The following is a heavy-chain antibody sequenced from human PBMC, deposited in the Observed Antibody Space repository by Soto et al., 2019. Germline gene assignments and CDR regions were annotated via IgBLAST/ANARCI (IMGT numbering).Heavy chain of an antibody. CDR3: TRQHLDVPVASAIAD. D-gene: IGHD6-19*01. V-gene: IGHV3-73*02. CDR1: GFTFSGST. J-gene: IGHJ4*02. CDR2: IPSKTNTYAT. Sequence: EVQLVESGGGLVQPGGSLKLSCAASGFTFSGSTIHWVRQTSGTGLEWVGRIPSKTNTYATAYAASVKGRFTISRDDAKNTAYLQMNSLKTEDTAVYYCTRQHLDVPVASAIADWGQGTLVTVSS.